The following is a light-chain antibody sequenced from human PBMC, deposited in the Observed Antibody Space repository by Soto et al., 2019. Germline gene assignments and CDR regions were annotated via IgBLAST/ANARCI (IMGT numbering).Light chain of an antibody. J-gene: IGKJ1*01. CDR3: QQTYSSTRT. CDR1: QSISRY. V-gene: IGKV1-39*01. CDR2: APS. Sequence: DIRRTQSASSMSASVGDRVTITCRASQSISRYLNWYQQKPGKAPKLLIYAPSNLQSGVPSRFSGSGSGTDFTLTISSVQHEDFATYYCQQTYSSTRTFGQGTKVDIK.